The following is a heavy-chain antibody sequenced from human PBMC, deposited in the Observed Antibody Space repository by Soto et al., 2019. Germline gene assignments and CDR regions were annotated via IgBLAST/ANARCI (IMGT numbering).Heavy chain of an antibody. CDR3: ARPLGYCSSAGCWSAFDI. Sequence: QVQLVQSGAEVKKPGASVKVSCKSSGYTFTSYAIHWVRQAPGQRHEWMGWINAGTGDTKSSPKFEDRVTFSRDTSVTTAYMELSSLRSEDTAMYHCARPLGYCSSAGCWSAFDIWGQGTMVTVSS. J-gene: IGHJ3*02. CDR2: INAGTGDT. V-gene: IGHV1-3*01. D-gene: IGHD2-2*01. CDR1: GYTFTSYA.